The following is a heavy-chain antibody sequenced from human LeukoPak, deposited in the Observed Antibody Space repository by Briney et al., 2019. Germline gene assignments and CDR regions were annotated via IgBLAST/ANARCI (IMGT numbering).Heavy chain of an antibody. D-gene: IGHD6-13*01. J-gene: IGHJ6*02. V-gene: IGHV4-30-4*01. CDR2: MDFSGGT. CDR1: GASIRSDDSY. CDR3: ARDKWVRAGNSWLHYAVDV. Sequence: SHSLSLTRPVSGASIRSDDSYWTWLRGPPWKGLEWIVYMDFSGGTYYHPSLESRVTISEDTSKSQISLKLTSVTAADTAVYYCARDKWVRAGNSWLHYAVDVWGQGTTVTVSS.